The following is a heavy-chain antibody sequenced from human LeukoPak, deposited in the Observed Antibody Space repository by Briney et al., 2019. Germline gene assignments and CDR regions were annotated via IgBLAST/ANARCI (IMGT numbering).Heavy chain of an antibody. CDR1: GFTFSDYY. V-gene: IGHV3-11*04. Sequence: PGGSLRLSCAASGFTFSDYYMSWIRQAPGKGLEWVSYISSSGSTIYYADSVKGRFTISRDNAKNSLYLQMNSLRAEDTAVYYCARVDAAAADFYYYYMDIWGKGTTVTISS. CDR3: ARVDAAAADFYYYYMDI. J-gene: IGHJ6*03. D-gene: IGHD6-13*01. CDR2: ISSSGSTI.